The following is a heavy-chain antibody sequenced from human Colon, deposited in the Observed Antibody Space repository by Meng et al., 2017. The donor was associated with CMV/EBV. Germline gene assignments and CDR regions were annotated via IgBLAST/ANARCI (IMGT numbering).Heavy chain of an antibody. CDR1: GFPIVSHY. J-gene: IGHJ4*02. CDR3: VTGTTGYFDL. D-gene: IGHD1-7*01. Sequence: GGSLRLSCSASGFPIVSHYMAWVRQAPGKGLQWVSLIYAVGTPYHADSVKGRFTISRDNDRNIIDLQMSSLTADDTAIYYGVTGTTGYFDLWGQGTLVTVSS. V-gene: IGHV3-53*01. CDR2: IYAVGTP.